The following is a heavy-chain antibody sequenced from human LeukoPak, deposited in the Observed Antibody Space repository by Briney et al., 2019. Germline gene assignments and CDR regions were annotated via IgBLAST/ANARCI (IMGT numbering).Heavy chain of an antibody. V-gene: IGHV1-69*13. D-gene: IGHD1-26*01. Sequence: RASVKVSCKASGGTFSSYAISWVRQAPGQGLEWMGGIIPIFGTANYAQKFQGRVTITADESTSTAYMELSSLRSEDTAVYYCARSPSGSYSFGIFDYWGQGTLVTVSS. CDR1: GGTFSSYA. J-gene: IGHJ4*02. CDR3: ARSPSGSYSFGIFDY. CDR2: IIPIFGTA.